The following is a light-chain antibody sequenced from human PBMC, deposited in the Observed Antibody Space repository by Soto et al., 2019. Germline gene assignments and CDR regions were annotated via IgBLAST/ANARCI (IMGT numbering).Light chain of an antibody. J-gene: IGLJ2*01. CDR2: GNS. V-gene: IGLV1-40*01. CDR3: QSYDSSLNGVV. CDR1: SSNIGAGYD. Sequence: QSVLTQPPSVSGAPGQRVTISCTRSSSNIGAGYDVHWYQQLPGTAPKLLIYGNSNRPSGVPDRFSGSKSGTSASLAITGLQAEDEADYYCQSYDSSLNGVVFGGGTKLTVL.